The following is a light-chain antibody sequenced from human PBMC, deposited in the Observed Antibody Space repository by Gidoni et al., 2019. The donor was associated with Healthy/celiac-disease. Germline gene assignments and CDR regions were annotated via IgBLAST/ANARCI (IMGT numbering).Light chain of an antibody. CDR1: NIGSKS. Sequence: SYVLTQPPSVSGAPGQTARITCGGNNIGSKSGHWYQQKPGQAPVLVVYADSDRPSGIPERFSGSNSGNTATLTISRVEAGDAADYSCQVWDSSSDSWVFGGGTKLTVL. CDR3: QVWDSSSDSWV. J-gene: IGLJ3*02. V-gene: IGLV3-21*02. CDR2: ADS.